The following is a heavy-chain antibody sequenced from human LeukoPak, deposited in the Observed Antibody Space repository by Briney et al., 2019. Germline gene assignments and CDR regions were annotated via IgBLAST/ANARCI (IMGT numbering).Heavy chain of an antibody. CDR2: INHSGST. J-gene: IGHJ4*02. CDR1: GVSFSGYY. D-gene: IGHD3-9*01. Sequence: SETLSLTCAVYGVSFSGYYWSWVRQPPGKGLEWIGEINHSGSTNYNPSLKSRVTISVDTSKNQFSLKLSSVTAADTAVYYCARGHRDYDILTGYYYNYWGQGTLVTVSS. CDR3: ARGHRDYDILTGYYYNY. V-gene: IGHV4-34*01.